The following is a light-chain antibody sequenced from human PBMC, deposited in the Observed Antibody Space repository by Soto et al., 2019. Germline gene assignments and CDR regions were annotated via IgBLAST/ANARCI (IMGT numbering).Light chain of an antibody. Sequence: EIVMTQSPATLSVSPGERATLTCRASQSVTNDFFAWYQQKPGQAHRLLIYGASSRATGIQDRFSGSGSGTDFTLTIRRLEPEDFAVYYCQQYGSSRWTFGQGTKVDIK. CDR3: QQYGSSRWT. V-gene: IGKV3-20*01. CDR1: QSVTNDF. J-gene: IGKJ1*01. CDR2: GAS.